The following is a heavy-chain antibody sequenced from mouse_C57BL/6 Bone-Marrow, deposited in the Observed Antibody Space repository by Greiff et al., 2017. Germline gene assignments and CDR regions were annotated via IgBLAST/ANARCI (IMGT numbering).Heavy chain of an antibody. CDR1: GYTFTDYY. Sequence: QVQLQQSGAELVRPGASVKLSCKASGYTFTDYYINWVKQRPGQGLEWIARIYTGSGNTSYKEKFKGKATMTAEKSSSTAYMQLSSLTSEDSAVYFWAEGDYDEGFAYWGQGTLVTVSA. CDR2: IYTGSGNT. CDR3: AEGDYDEGFAY. V-gene: IGHV1-76*01. D-gene: IGHD2-4*01. J-gene: IGHJ3*01.